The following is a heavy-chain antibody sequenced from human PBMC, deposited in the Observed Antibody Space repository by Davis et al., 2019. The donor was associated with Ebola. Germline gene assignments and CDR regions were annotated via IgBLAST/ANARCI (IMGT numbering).Heavy chain of an antibody. J-gene: IGHJ5*02. CDR1: GFTSSNAW. V-gene: IGHV3-15*01. D-gene: IGHD6-13*01. CDR3: TLKIAAAGT. CDR2: IKSKTDGGTT. Sequence: GGSLRLSCAASGFTSSNAWMSWVRQAPGKGLEWVGRIKSKTDGGTTDYAAPVKGRFTISRDDSKNTLYLHMNSLKTEDTAMYYCTLKIAAAGTWGQGTLVTVSS.